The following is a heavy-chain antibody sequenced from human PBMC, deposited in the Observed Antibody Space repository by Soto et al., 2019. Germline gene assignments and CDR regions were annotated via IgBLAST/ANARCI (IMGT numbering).Heavy chain of an antibody. CDR1: GFTFSDYA. D-gene: IGHD2-2*01. V-gene: IGHV3-48*02. CDR3: ASTLQYCTSTSCYPWGRFDY. J-gene: IGHJ4*02. CDR2: ISSSSSTI. Sequence: EVQLVESGGGLVQPGGSLRLSCAASGFTFSDYALNWVRQAPGEGLEWISYISSSSSTIYFADSLKGRFTISRDNAKNSLYLKIKSLGDEDRVLYYCASTLQYCTSTSCYPWGRFDYGGQGTLVTVSS.